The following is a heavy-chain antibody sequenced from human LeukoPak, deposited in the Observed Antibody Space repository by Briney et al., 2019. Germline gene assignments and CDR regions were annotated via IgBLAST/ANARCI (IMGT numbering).Heavy chain of an antibody. CDR3: ARVRGPNYDYVWGSHPYDAFDI. V-gene: IGHV3-11*04. Sequence: GGSLRLSCAASGFTFSDYYMSWIRQAPGKGLEWVSYISSSGSTIYYADSVKGRFTISRDNAKNSLYLQMNSLRAEDTAVYYCARVRGPNYDYVWGSHPYDAFDIWGQGTMVTVSS. CDR2: ISSSGSTI. CDR1: GFTFSDYY. D-gene: IGHD3-16*02. J-gene: IGHJ3*02.